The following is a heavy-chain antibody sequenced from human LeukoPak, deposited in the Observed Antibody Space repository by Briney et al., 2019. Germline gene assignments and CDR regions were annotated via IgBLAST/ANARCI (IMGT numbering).Heavy chain of an antibody. V-gene: IGHV3-21*01. CDR1: GFTFSSHG. J-gene: IGHJ4*02. CDR2: ISSSSSYI. CDR3: ARALDGTSNY. D-gene: IGHD1-26*01. Sequence: GGSLRLSCAASGFTFSSHGMHWVRQGPGKGLEWVSSISSSSSYIYYADSVKGRFTISGDNAKNSLYLQMNSLRAEDTAVYYCARALDGTSNYWGQGTLVTVSS.